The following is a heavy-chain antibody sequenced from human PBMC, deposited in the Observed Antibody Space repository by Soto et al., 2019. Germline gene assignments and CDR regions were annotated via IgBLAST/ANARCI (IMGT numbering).Heavy chain of an antibody. D-gene: IGHD6-13*01. CDR2: IYPSGST. J-gene: IGHJ5*02. CDR3: ARDRTAAGPSNWFDP. V-gene: IGHV4-4*07. CDR1: GGSISYYY. Sequence: SETLSLTCTVSGGSISYYYWSWIRQSAGKGLEWIGRIYPSGSTNYNPSLKGRVTMSVDTSNNQFSLNLGSVTAADTAVYYCARDRTAAGPSNWFDPWGQGXLVTVSS.